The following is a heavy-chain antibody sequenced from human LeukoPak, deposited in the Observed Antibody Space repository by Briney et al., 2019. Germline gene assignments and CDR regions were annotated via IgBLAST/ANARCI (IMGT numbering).Heavy chain of an antibody. V-gene: IGHV4-39*07. D-gene: IGHD6-13*01. CDR1: GGSISSSSYY. J-gene: IGHJ3*02. CDR3: ARKRCWYSSSCRGAFDI. CDR2: INHSGST. Sequence: PSETLSLTCTVSGGSISSSSYYWGWIRQPPGKGLEWIGEINHSGSTNYHPSLKSRVTISVDTSKNQFSLKLSSVTAADTAVYYCARKRCWYSSSCRGAFDIWGQGTMVTVSS.